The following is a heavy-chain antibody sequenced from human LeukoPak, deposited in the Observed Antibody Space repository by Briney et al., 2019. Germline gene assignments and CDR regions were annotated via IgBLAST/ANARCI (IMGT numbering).Heavy chain of an antibody. CDR2: INHSGST. CDR1: GGSLSGYY. Sequence: PSETLSLTCAVYGGSLSGYYWSWIRQPPGKGLEWIGEINHSGSTNYNPSLKSRVTISVDTSKNQFSLKLSSVTAADTAVYYCARASLGGFLEWLSSKTFDYWGQGTLVTVSS. V-gene: IGHV4-34*01. D-gene: IGHD3-3*01. J-gene: IGHJ4*02. CDR3: ARASLGGFLEWLSSKTFDY.